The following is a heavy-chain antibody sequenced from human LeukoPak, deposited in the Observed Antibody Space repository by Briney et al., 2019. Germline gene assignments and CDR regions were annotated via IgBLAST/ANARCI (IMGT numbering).Heavy chain of an antibody. CDR3: ARVVIGTASIIDY. V-gene: IGHV3-74*01. Sequence: GGSLRLSCAASGFTFSGSWMHWVRQAPGKGLVWVSHINTDGSSTTCADSVKGRFTISRDNAKNTLYLQMNSLRAEDTAVYYCARVVIGTASIIDYWGQGTLVTVSS. J-gene: IGHJ4*02. CDR1: GFTFSGSW. D-gene: IGHD1-20*01. CDR2: INTDGSST.